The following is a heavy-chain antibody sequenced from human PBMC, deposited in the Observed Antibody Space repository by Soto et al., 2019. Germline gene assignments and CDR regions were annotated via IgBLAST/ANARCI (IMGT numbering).Heavy chain of an antibody. V-gene: IGHV3-33*01. Sequence: GGSLRLSCAASGFNFSSYGMHRVRQAPGKGLEWVAVIWYDGSNKYYADSVKGRFTISRDNSKNTLYLQMNSLRAEDTAVYYCAREGGYCSGGRCYSSSLYYWGQGT. CDR1: GFNFSSYG. CDR3: AREGGYCSGGRCYSSSLYY. J-gene: IGHJ4*02. CDR2: IWYDGSNK. D-gene: IGHD2-15*01.